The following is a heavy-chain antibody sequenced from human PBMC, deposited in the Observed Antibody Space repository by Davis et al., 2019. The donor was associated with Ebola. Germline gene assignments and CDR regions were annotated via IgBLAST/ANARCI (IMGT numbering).Heavy chain of an antibody. Sequence: GESLKISCAASGFTFSSYWMSWVRQAPGKGLEWVSGISYSGSKTYYADSVKGRFTVSRDNSKNTVYLQMNSLRVDDTAVYHCAGGVVTSQQYGMDVWGQGTTVTVS. D-gene: IGHD3-3*01. J-gene: IGHJ6*02. CDR2: ISYSGSKT. V-gene: IGHV3-23*01. CDR3: AGGVVTSQQYGMDV. CDR1: GFTFSSYW.